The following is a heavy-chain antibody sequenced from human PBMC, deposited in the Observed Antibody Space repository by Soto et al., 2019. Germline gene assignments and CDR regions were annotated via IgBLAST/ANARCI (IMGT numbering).Heavy chain of an antibody. Sequence: QVQLQESGPGLVKPSETLSLTCTVSGGSVSSGSYYWSWIRQPPGKGLEWIGYIYYSGSTYYNPSPTSRVTISGDTSKDQLSLKLSSVTAADTAVYYCARAIGGWYQGRYFSGMEVWGQGTTVTVSS. CDR1: GGSVSSGSYY. D-gene: IGHD6-19*01. CDR2: IYYSGST. CDR3: ARAIGGWYQGRYFSGMEV. J-gene: IGHJ6*02. V-gene: IGHV4-61*01.